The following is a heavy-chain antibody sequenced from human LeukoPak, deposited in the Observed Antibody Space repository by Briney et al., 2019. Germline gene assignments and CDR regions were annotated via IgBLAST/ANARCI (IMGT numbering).Heavy chain of an antibody. J-gene: IGHJ4*02. V-gene: IGHV4-38-2*02. CDR3: ARESGPMVRGVIPPFDY. D-gene: IGHD3-10*01. CDR1: GYSISSGYY. CDR2: IYHSGST. Sequence: SETLSLTCTVSGYSISSGYYWGWIRPPPGKGLEWIGSIYHSGSTYYNPSLKSRVTISVDTSKNQFSLKLSSVTAADTAVYYCARESGPMVRGVIPPFDYWGQGTLVTVSS.